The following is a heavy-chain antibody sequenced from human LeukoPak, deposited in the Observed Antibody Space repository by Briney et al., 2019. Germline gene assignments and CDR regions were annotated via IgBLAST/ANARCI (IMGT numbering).Heavy chain of an antibody. CDR3: ARGPNSSGWYGGGFDY. J-gene: IGHJ4*02. D-gene: IGHD6-19*01. CDR1: GFIFSSYC. V-gene: IGHV3-33*01. Sequence: GSLRLSRAASGFIFSSYCMLWVREAPAAGLEWVAVIWYDGSNKYFAHSVNGRFSISRDNSKNTLYLQMNSLRAEDTAVYYCARGPNSSGWYGGGFDYWGQGTLVTVSS. CDR2: IWYDGSNK.